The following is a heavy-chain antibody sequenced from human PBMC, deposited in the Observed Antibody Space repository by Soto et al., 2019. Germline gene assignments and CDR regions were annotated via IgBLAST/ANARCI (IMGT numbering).Heavy chain of an antibody. CDR3: ATSLIYYDSSGYYFEDYYYGMDV. J-gene: IGHJ6*02. Sequence: GASVKVSCKASGYTFTGYYMHWVRQAPGQGLEWMGWINPNSGGTNYAQKFQGRVTMTRDTSISTAYMELSRLRSDDTAVYYCATSLIYYDSSGYYFEDYYYGMDVWGQGTTVTVS. D-gene: IGHD3-22*01. V-gene: IGHV1-2*02. CDR2: INPNSGGT. CDR1: GYTFTGYY.